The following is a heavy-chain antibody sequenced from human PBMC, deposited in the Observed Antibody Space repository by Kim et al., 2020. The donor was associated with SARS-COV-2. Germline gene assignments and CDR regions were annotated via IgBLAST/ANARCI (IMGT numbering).Heavy chain of an antibody. J-gene: IGHJ4*02. CDR3: ARGPF. Sequence: GGSLRLSCAASGFTFSTYWMDWVRQAPGKGPVWVPRIDNDGSTTLYADSVKGRFTISRDNSKNTLFLQMTSLRADDTGVYYCARGPFWGPGTLVTVSS. V-gene: IGHV3-74*01. CDR1: GFTFSTYW. CDR2: IDNDGSTT.